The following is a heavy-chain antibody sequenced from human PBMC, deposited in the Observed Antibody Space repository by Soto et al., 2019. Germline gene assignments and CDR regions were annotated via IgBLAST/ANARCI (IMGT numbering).Heavy chain of an antibody. J-gene: IGHJ6*02. Sequence: PGESLKISCDGAGYSFTIYCISLVRQMPGKGLEWMGRIDPSDSYTSYSPSFQGHVTISADKSISTAYLQWSSLKASDTAMYYCARYQGSGSYPDHYYGMDVWGQGTTVTVSS. D-gene: IGHD3-10*01. CDR3: ARYQGSGSYPDHYYGMDV. CDR2: IDPSDSYT. CDR1: GYSFTIYC. V-gene: IGHV5-10-1*01.